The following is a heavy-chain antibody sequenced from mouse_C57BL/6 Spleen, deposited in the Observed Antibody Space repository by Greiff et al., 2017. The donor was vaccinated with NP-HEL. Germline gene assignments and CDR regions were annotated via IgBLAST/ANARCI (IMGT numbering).Heavy chain of an antibody. CDR3: TRDYDYDRVLAY. J-gene: IGHJ3*01. Sequence: QVQLQQSGAELVRPGASVTLSCKASGYTFTDYEMHWVKQTPVHGLEWIGAIDPETGGTAYNQKFKGKAILTADKSSSTAYMELRSLTSEDSAVYYCTRDYDYDRVLAYWGQGTLVTVSA. V-gene: IGHV1-15*01. CDR2: IDPETGGT. CDR1: GYTFTDYE. D-gene: IGHD2-4*01.